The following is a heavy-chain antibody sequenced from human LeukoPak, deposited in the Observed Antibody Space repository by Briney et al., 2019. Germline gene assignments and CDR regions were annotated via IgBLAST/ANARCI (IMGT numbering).Heavy chain of an antibody. D-gene: IGHD1-14*01. CDR3: ARREVYRTKDYFDN. CDR1: GYRFTSYW. V-gene: IGHV5-51*01. Sequence: GESLKISCKGSGYRFTSYWIGWVRQMPGKGLEWMGIIYPGDSDIKYSPSFQGQVTISADKSISTAYLQWSSLKASDTAMYYCARREVYRTKDYFDNWGQGTLVTVSS. J-gene: IGHJ4*02. CDR2: IYPGDSDI.